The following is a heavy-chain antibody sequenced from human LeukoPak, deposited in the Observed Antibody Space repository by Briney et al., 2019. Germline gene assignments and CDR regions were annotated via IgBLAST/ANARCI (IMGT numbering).Heavy chain of an antibody. V-gene: IGHV3-74*01. D-gene: IGHD3-22*01. CDR1: GFTFSSYW. CDR2: INSDGSIT. J-gene: IGHJ4*02. CDR3: AKDRGYYDSSGYDY. Sequence: GGSLRLSCAASGFTFSSYWMHWVRQAPGKGLLWVSRINSDGSITSYADSVKGRFTISRDNAKNTLYLQMNSLRAEDTAVYYCAKDRGYYDSSGYDYWGQGTLVTVSS.